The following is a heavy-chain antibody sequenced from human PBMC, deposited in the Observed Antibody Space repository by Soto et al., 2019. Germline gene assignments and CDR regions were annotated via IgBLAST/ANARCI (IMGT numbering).Heavy chain of an antibody. CDR1: GGSISGYY. CDR2: LYYSGST. Sequence: SETLSLTCTVSGGSISGYYWSWIRQPPGKGLEWIGYLYYSGSTNYNPSLKSRVTISADTSKNQFSLKLSSVTAADTAVYYCAREARYYYYMDVWGKGTTVTVSS. J-gene: IGHJ6*03. V-gene: IGHV4-59*01. CDR3: AREARYYYYMDV.